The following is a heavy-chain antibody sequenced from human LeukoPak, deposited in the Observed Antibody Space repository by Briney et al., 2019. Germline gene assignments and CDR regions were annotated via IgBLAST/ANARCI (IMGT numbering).Heavy chain of an antibody. CDR2: VDGGGGGT. CDR1: GFTLSSYA. CDR3: AKQSAGSAAWYSLHYDF. V-gene: IGHV3-23*01. D-gene: IGHD6-13*01. Sequence: GGSLRLSCAASGFTLSSYAMTWVRQAPGRGLEWVSSVDGGGGGTYYADSVKGRFTISRDNSKDTLYLQMNGLRAEDTAEYFCAKQSAGSAAWYSLHYDFWGQGTLVTVSS. J-gene: IGHJ4*02.